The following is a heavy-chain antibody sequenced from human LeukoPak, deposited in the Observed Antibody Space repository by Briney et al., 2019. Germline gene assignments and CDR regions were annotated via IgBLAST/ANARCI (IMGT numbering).Heavy chain of an antibody. J-gene: IGHJ4*02. D-gene: IGHD3-10*01. CDR1: GFTFDDYG. Sequence: GGSLRLSCAASGFTFDDYGMSWVRQAPGKGLEWVSGINWNGGSTGYADSVKGRFTISRDNAKISLYLQMNSLRAEDTALYYCASTYYYGSGSFDYWGQGTLVTVSS. CDR3: ASTYYYGSGSFDY. CDR2: INWNGGST. V-gene: IGHV3-20*04.